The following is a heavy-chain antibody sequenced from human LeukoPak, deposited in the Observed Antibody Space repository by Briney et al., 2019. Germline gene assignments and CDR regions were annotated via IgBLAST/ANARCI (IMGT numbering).Heavy chain of an antibody. D-gene: IGHD3-16*01. CDR2: ISGSGGST. V-gene: IGHV3-23*01. CDR1: RFTFSSYA. Sequence: GGSLRLSCAASRFTFSSYAMSWVRQAPGKGLEWVPGISGSGGSTSYADSVKGRFTISRDKSKNTLYLQMNSLRAEDTAVYYCAKDQSYACDYWGQGTLVTVSS. CDR3: AKDQSYACDY. J-gene: IGHJ4*02.